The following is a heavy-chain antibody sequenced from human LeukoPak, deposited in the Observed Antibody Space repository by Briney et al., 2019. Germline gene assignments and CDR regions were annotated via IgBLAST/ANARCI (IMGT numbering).Heavy chain of an antibody. D-gene: IGHD3-10*01. CDR2: IYHSGST. J-gene: IGHJ4*02. V-gene: IGHV4-38-2*02. Sequence: PSETLSLTCTVSGYSISSGYYWGWIRQPPGKGLEWFGSIYHSGSTYYNPSLKSRVTISVDTSKNQCSLKLSSVTAADTAVYYCAGGRPNYYGSGSYHPNWGQGTLVTVSS. CDR3: AGGRPNYYGSGSYHPN. CDR1: GYSISSGYY.